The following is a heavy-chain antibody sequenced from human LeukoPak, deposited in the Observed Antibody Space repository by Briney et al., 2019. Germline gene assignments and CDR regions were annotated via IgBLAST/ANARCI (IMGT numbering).Heavy chain of an antibody. D-gene: IGHD3-3*01. CDR3: AGSTYYDFWSGYYRDYYYYYMDV. V-gene: IGHV4-61*02. Sequence: SQTLSLTCTVSGGSISSGSYYWSWIRQPAGKGLEWIGRIYTSGSTNYNPSLKSRVPISVDTSKNQFSLRLSSVTAADTAVYYCAGSTYYDFWSGYYRDYYYYYMDVWGKGTTVTVSS. CDR1: GGSISSGSYY. J-gene: IGHJ6*03. CDR2: IYTSGST.